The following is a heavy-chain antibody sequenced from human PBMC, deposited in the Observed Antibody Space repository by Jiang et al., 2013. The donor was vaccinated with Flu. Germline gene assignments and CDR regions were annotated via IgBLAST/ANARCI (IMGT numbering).Heavy chain of an antibody. V-gene: IGHV1-3*01. CDR2: INAGNGNT. Sequence: GAEVKKPGTSVNISCKASGYTFSDHVIHWVRQAPGQRLEWIGWINAGNGNTKYSQKFQGRVTLIRDTFASTAYMELSSLRSEDTAVYYCAREYCNGGRCDGWFDPWDQGSLVIVSS. D-gene: IGHD2-15*01. J-gene: IGHJ5*02. CDR1: GYTFSDHV. CDR3: AREYCNGGRCDGWFDP.